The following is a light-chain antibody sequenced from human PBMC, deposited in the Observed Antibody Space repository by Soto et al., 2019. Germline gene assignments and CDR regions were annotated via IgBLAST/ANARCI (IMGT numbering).Light chain of an antibody. CDR1: QSVNSN. Sequence: EIVMTRSPATLSLSPGERATLSCRASQSVNSNLAWYQQKPGQAPRLLIYGASTRATGIPARFSGSGSGTEFTLTISSLQSEDFALYYCQQYNIWPPIFTFGPGTKVDIK. CDR2: GAS. J-gene: IGKJ3*01. V-gene: IGKV3-15*01. CDR3: QQYNIWPPIFT.